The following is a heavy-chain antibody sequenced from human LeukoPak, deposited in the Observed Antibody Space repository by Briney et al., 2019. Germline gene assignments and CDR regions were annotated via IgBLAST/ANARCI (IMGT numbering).Heavy chain of an antibody. CDR1: GFTFSSYA. Sequence: PGGSLRLSCAASGFTFSSYAMHWVRQAPGRGLEWVAVISYDGSNKYYADPVKGRFTISRDNSKNTLYLQMNSLRAEDTAVYYCARDGDGYVDYWGQGTLVTVSS. V-gene: IGHV3-30*04. J-gene: IGHJ4*02. D-gene: IGHD5-24*01. CDR3: ARDGDGYVDY. CDR2: ISYDGSNK.